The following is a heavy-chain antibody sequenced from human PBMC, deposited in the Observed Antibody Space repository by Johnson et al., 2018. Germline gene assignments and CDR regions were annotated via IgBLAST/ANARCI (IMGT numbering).Heavy chain of an antibody. CDR3: ARGPRIFGVVVAPRDFYYYGFEV. Sequence: QVQLQESGPGLVKPSQTLSLTCAVSGGAVSSGGYSWNWIRQHPEKGLEWLGYIYYNGMASYNPSLTSRLTISLDTSQNHFALTLNSMTAADTAVYYCARGPRIFGVVVAPRDFYYYGFEVWGPGTTVTVSS. V-gene: IGHV4-31*11. J-gene: IGHJ6*02. CDR2: IYYNGMA. CDR1: GGAVSSGGYS. D-gene: IGHD3-3*01.